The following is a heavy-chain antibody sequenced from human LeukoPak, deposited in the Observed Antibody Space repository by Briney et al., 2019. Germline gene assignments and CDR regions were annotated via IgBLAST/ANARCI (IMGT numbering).Heavy chain of an antibody. D-gene: IGHD3-10*01. CDR3: ARLRLLWFGESHNDAFDI. CDR1: GYSFTSYW. CDR2: IDPSDSYT. J-gene: IGHJ3*02. Sequence: GESLKISCKGSGYSFTSYWISWVRQMPGKGLEWMVRIDPSDSYTNYSPSFQGHVTISADKSISTAYLQWSSLKASDTAMYYCARLRLLWFGESHNDAFDIWGQGTMVTVSS. V-gene: IGHV5-10-1*01.